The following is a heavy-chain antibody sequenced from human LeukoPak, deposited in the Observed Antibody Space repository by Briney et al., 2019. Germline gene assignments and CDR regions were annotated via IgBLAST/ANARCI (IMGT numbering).Heavy chain of an antibody. D-gene: IGHD6-13*01. CDR2: ISYDGSNK. V-gene: IGHV3-30*04. CDR1: GFTFSSYA. Sequence: PGRSLRLSCAASGFTFSSYAMHWVRQAPGKGLEWVAVISYDGSNKYYADSVKGRFTISRDNSKNTQYLQMNSLRAEDTAVYYCARDRGAAAYYFDYWGQGTLVTVSS. J-gene: IGHJ4*02. CDR3: ARDRGAAAYYFDY.